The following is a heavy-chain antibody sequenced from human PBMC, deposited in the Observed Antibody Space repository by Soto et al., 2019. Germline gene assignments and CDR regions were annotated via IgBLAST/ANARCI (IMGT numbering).Heavy chain of an antibody. Sequence: GGSLRLSCAASGFTFSDYYMNWIRQAPGKGLEWVSYISSSGSTIYYADSVKGRFTISRDNAKNSLYLQMNSLRAEDTAVYYCARERLIGPQYYLDSWGQGTLVTVSS. J-gene: IGHJ4*02. CDR3: ARERLIGPQYYLDS. D-gene: IGHD3-22*01. CDR1: GFTFSDYY. CDR2: ISSSGSTI. V-gene: IGHV3-11*01.